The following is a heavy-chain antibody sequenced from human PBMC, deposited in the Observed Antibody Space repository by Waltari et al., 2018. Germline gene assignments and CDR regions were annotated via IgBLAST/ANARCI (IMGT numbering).Heavy chain of an antibody. CDR1: GGSISSSSYY. V-gene: IGHV4-39*01. J-gene: IGHJ5*02. Sequence: QLQLQESGPGLVKPSETLSLTCTVSGGSISSSSYYWGWIRQPPGKGLEWIGSIYYRGGTYYNPSRKSRVTISVDTSKNQFSLKLSSVTAADTAVYYCARLQLWFTETRLNWFDPWGQGTLVTVSS. D-gene: IGHD5-18*01. CDR3: ARLQLWFTETRLNWFDP. CDR2: IYYRGGT.